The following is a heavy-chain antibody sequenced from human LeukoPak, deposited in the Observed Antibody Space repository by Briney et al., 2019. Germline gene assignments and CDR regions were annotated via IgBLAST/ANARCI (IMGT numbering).Heavy chain of an antibody. CDR2: LYTSGST. Sequence: PSETLSLTCNVSGDSISSHYWSWIRQPAGKGLEWIGRLYTSGSTNHNPSLKSRITMSVDTSKNQFSLKLSSVTAADTAVYYCARDRSGSSGYYSSFDYWGQGILVTVSS. V-gene: IGHV4-4*07. CDR3: ARDRSGSSGYYSSFDY. CDR1: GDSISSHY. D-gene: IGHD3-22*01. J-gene: IGHJ4*02.